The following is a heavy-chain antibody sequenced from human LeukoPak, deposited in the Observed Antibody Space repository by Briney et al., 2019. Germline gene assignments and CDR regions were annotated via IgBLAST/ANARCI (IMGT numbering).Heavy chain of an antibody. V-gene: IGHV6-1*01. CDR1: GDSVSSNSAP. J-gene: IGHJ5*02. CDR2: TCYRSKWYN. D-gene: IGHD6-19*01. Sequence: SQTLSLTCALSGDSVSSNSAPWNWIRQSPSRGLEWLGRTCYRSKWYNDYAVSVKSRITINPDTSKNQFSLQLNSVTPEDTAVYYCARGEGQWPTEWFDPWGQGTLVTVSS. CDR3: ARGEGQWPTEWFDP.